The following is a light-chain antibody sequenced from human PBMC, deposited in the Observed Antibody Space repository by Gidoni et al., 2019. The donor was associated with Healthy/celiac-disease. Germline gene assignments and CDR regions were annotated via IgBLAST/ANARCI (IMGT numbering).Light chain of an antibody. J-gene: IGKJ2*01. CDR3: QQYNNWPPYT. CDR1: QSVSSN. V-gene: IGKV3-15*01. Sequence: EIVMTQSPATLSVSPGERATLYCRASQSVSSNLAWYQQKPGQAPRLLIYGASTRATGIPARSSGSGSGTEFTLTISSLQSEDFAVYYCQQYNNWPPYTFGQXTKLEIK. CDR2: GAS.